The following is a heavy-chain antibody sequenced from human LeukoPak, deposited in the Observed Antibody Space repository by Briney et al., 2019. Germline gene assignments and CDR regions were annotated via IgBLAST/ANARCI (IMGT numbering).Heavy chain of an antibody. V-gene: IGHV4-34*01. CDR2: INHSGST. D-gene: IGHD1-26*01. J-gene: IGHJ4*02. Sequence: SETPSLTCAVYGGSFSGYYWSWIRQPPGKGLEWIGEINHSGSTNYNPSLKSRVTISVDTSKNQFSLKLSSVTAADTAVYYCARDAVGATTYYFDYWGQGTLVTVSS. CDR3: ARDAVGATTYYFDY. CDR1: GGSFSGYY.